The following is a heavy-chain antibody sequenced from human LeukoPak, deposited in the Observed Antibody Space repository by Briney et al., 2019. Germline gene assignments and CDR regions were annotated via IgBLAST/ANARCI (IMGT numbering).Heavy chain of an antibody. CDR2: ISSSSSYT. CDR3: ARDLNDYGDYLDH. CDR1: GFTFSDYY. J-gene: IGHJ4*02. Sequence: GGSLRLSCAASGFTFSDYYMSWIRQAPGKGLEWVSYISSSSSYTNYADSVKGRFTISRDNAKNSLYLQMNSLRAEDTAVYYCARDLNDYGDYLDHWGQGTLVTVSS. D-gene: IGHD4-17*01. V-gene: IGHV3-11*06.